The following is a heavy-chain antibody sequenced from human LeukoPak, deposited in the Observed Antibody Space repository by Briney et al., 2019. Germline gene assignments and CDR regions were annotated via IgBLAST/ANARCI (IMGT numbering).Heavy chain of an antibody. D-gene: IGHD3-22*01. CDR1: GYTFTSYD. CDR3: ARARKDYYDSSGYYLDY. Sequence: GASVKVSCKASGYTFTSYDINWVRQATGQGLEWMGWMNPNSGNTGYAQKLQGRVTMTTDTSTSTAYMELRSLRSDDTAVYYCARARKDYYDSSGYYLDYWGQGTLVTVSS. J-gene: IGHJ4*02. CDR2: MNPNSGNT. V-gene: IGHV1-8*01.